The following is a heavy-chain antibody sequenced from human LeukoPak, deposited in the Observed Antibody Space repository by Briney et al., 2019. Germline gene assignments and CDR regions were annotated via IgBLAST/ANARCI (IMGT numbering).Heavy chain of an antibody. CDR3: ARQPDPSAVRPLLYYFDY. Sequence: GGSLRLSCAASGFTFSDYYMNWIRHIPGKRLEWISDISSSSSTIYYADSVKGRFTISRDNAKNSLYLQMNSLRAEDTAVYYCARQPDPSAVRPLLYYFDYWGQGTLVTVSS. D-gene: IGHD6-6*01. J-gene: IGHJ4*02. V-gene: IGHV3-11*04. CDR2: ISSSSSTI. CDR1: GFTFSDYY.